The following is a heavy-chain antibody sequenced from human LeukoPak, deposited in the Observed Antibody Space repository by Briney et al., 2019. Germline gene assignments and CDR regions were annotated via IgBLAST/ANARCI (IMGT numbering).Heavy chain of an antibody. J-gene: IGHJ4*02. CDR3: ARLPGGSYCGGDCYHIDY. CDR1: GYRFTSYW. Sequence: GESLKISCESSGYRFTSYWIAWVRQMPGKGLEWMGIIYPGDSDTRYSPSFQGQVTISADKSISTAYLQWSSLKASDTAMYYCARLPGGSYCGGDCYHIDYWGQGTLVTVSS. V-gene: IGHV5-51*01. D-gene: IGHD2-21*02. CDR2: IYPGDSDT.